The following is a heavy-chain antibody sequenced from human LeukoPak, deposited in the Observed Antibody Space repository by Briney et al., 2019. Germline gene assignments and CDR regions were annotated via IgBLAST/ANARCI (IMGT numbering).Heavy chain of an antibody. D-gene: IGHD3-3*01. CDR1: GGSISSGSYY. CDR3: ARVGVGTFDY. J-gene: IGHJ4*02. CDR2: IYTSGST. Sequence: SETLSLTCTVSGGSISSGSYYWSWIRQPAGKGLEWIGRIYTSGSTNYNPSLKSRVTISVDTSKNQFSLKLSSVTAADTAVYYCARVGVGTFDYWGQGTLVTVSS. V-gene: IGHV4-61*02.